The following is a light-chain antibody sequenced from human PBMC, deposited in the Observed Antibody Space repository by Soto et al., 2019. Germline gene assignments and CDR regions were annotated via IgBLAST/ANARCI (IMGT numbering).Light chain of an antibody. V-gene: IGLV2-14*01. CDR2: EVT. J-gene: IGLJ3*02. CDR3: SSYTTTSPWV. CDR1: SSDIGGYNY. Sequence: QSALTQPASVSGSPGQSITISCTGTSSDIGGYNYVSWYQQHPGKAPKLIIYEVTHRPSGVSKRFSGSKSGNTASLTISGLQAVDEADYYCSSYTTTSPWVFGGGTKLTVL.